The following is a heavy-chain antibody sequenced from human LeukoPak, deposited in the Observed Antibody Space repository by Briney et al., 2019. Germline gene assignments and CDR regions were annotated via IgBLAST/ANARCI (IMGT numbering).Heavy chain of an antibody. D-gene: IGHD2-2*02. V-gene: IGHV3-53*01. CDR2: IYSGGST. J-gene: IGHJ6*01. Sequence: PGGSLRLSCAASGFTVSSNYMSWVRQAPGKGLEWVSVIYSGGSTYYADSVKGRFTISRDNSKNTLYLQMNSLRAEDTAVYYCARSPLVRYMSMNVWGRGTTVTVSS. CDR1: GFTVSSNY. CDR3: ARSPLVRYMSMNV.